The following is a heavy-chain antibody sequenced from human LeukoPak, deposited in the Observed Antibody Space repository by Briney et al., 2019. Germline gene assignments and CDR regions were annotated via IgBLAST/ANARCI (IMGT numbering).Heavy chain of an antibody. CDR1: GYTFTSYG. CDR3: ARVNSSGGRRGSYDY. CDR2: ISAYNGNT. Sequence: GASVKVSCKASGYTFTSYGISWVRQAPGQGLEWMGWISAYNGNTNYAQKLQGRVTMTTDTSTSTAYMELRSLRSDDTAVYYCARVNSSGGRRGSYDYWGQGALVTVSS. J-gene: IGHJ4*02. D-gene: IGHD2-15*01. V-gene: IGHV1-18*01.